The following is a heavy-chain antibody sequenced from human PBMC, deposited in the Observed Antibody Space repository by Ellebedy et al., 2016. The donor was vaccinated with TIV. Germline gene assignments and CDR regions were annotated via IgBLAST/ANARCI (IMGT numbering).Heavy chain of an antibody. CDR3: ARDACRTFSGGRCYSNYYGMDV. V-gene: IGHV1-3*01. D-gene: IGHD2-15*01. J-gene: IGHJ6*02. CDR2: INAGNGNT. CDR1: GYTFISYT. Sequence: AASVKVSCKASGYTFISYTMHWVRQAPGQRLAWMGWINAGNGNTKYSHKFQGRVTITRDTSASTAYMELSSLRSEDTAVYYCARDACRTFSGGRCYSNYYGMDVWGQGTTVTVSS.